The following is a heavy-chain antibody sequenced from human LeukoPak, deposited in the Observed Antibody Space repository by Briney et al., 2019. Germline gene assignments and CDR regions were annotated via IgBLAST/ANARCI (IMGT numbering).Heavy chain of an antibody. CDR1: GDSVSSNSAA. Sequence: SQTLSLTCAISGDSVSSNSAAWNWIRQSPSRGLEWLGRTYYRSKWYNDYAISVKSRITINPDTSKNQFSLQLNSVTPEDTAVYYCARVRGGPLGKYISSWYDYYYGMDVWGQGTTVTVSS. J-gene: IGHJ6*02. CDR2: TYYRSKWYN. V-gene: IGHV6-1*01. D-gene: IGHD6-13*01. CDR3: ARVRGGPLGKYISSWYDYYYGMDV.